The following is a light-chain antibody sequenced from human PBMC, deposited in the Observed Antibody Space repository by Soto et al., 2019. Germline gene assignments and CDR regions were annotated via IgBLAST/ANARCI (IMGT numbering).Light chain of an antibody. CDR3: SSFAGANIWV. Sequence: QSALTQPPSASGSPGQSVTISCTGSTSDVGGYEYVSWYQQHPGKAPKLMIFEVNKRPSGVPNRFSGSKSGNTASLTVSGLQSEDEASYYCSSFAGANIWVFGGGTKHRP. J-gene: IGLJ3*02. CDR2: EVN. V-gene: IGLV2-8*01. CDR1: TSDVGGYEY.